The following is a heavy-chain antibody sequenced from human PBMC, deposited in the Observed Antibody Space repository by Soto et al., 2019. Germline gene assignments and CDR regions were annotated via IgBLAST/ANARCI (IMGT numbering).Heavy chain of an antibody. V-gene: IGHV3-33*01. CDR2: IWYDGSNK. Sequence: QVQLVESGGGVVQPGRSLRLSCAASGFTFSSYGMHWVRQAPGKGLEWVAVIWYDGSNKYYADFVKCRFTISRDNSKNTRYLQMNSLRAEDTAVSYCERDYTDVIGTLSWGQGTVVTVSS. D-gene: IGHD1-7*01. CDR3: ERDYTDVIGTLS. CDR1: GFTFSSYG. J-gene: IGHJ5*02.